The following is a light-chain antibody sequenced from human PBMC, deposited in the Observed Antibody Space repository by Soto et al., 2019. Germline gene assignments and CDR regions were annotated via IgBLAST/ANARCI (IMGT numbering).Light chain of an antibody. CDR3: QQYNRYWT. CDR1: QTISGW. V-gene: IGKV1-5*01. Sequence: DIQMTPSPSTLSASVGDRFTITCRASQTISGWLAWYQQKPGKAPKLLIYDVSSLESGVPSRFSGSGSETEFTLTISSLFPDDFATYYCQQYNRYWTFGQGTKVDIK. CDR2: DVS. J-gene: IGKJ1*01.